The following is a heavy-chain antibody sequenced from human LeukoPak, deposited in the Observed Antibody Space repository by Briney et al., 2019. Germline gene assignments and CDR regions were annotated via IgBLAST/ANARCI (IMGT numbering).Heavy chain of an antibody. Sequence: GGSLRLSCAASGFTFSSYWMSWVRQAPGKGLEWVANIKQDGSEKNYVDSVKGRFTISRDNAKNSLYLQMNSLRAEDTAVYYCARSGSGTYYYYYGMDVWGQGTTVTVSS. CDR2: IKQDGSEK. CDR1: GFTFSSYW. J-gene: IGHJ6*02. V-gene: IGHV3-7*01. CDR3: ARSGSGTYYYYYGMDV. D-gene: IGHD1-26*01.